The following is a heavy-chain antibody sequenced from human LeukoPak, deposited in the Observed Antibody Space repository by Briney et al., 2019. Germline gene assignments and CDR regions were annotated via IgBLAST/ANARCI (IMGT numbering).Heavy chain of an antibody. CDR1: GFTVRSNY. Sequence: EGSLRLSCAASGFTVRSNYLSWVRQAPGKGLEWVANIKQDGSEKYYVDSVKGRFTISRDNAKNSLYLQMNSLRAEDTAVYYCASISGVVIIDYYFDYWGQGTLVTVSS. J-gene: IGHJ4*02. D-gene: IGHD3-3*01. V-gene: IGHV3-7*01. CDR2: IKQDGSEK. CDR3: ASISGVVIIDYYFDY.